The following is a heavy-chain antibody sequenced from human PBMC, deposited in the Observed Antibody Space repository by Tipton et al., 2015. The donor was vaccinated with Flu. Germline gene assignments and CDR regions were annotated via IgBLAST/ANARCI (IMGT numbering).Heavy chain of an antibody. D-gene: IGHD6-13*01. CDR2: IWYDGSNK. CDR3: ARVAFAGIAAAPHGY. V-gene: IGHV3-33*01. Sequence: QVQLVQSGGGVVQPGRSLRLPCAASGFTFSSYGMHWVRQAPGKGLEWVAVIWYDGSNKYYADSVKGRFTISRDNSKNTLYLQMNSLRAEDTAVYYCARVAFAGIAAAPHGYWGPGTLVTVSS. CDR1: GFTFSSYG. J-gene: IGHJ4*02.